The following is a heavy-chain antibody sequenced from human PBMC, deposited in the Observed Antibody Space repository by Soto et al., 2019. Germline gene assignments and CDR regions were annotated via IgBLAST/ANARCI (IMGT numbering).Heavy chain of an antibody. Sequence: SETLSLTCTVSGGSISSYYWSWIRQPPGKGLEWIGYIYYSGSTNYNPSLKSRVTISVDTSKNQFSLKLSSVTAADTAVYYCALTPGYSSGWTKQSNYYWGQGTLVTVS. CDR3: ALTPGYSSGWTKQSNYY. V-gene: IGHV4-59*08. CDR2: IYYSGST. CDR1: GGSISSYY. D-gene: IGHD6-19*01. J-gene: IGHJ4*02.